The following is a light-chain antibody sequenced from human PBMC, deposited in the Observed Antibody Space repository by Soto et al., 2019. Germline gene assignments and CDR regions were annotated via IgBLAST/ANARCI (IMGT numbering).Light chain of an antibody. Sequence: DIQMTQSPSTLSSSVGDRVTITCRASPTIRVSLSWYQQKPGKAPKLLIYDASTLQSGVPSRFSGSESGTAFILTISGLQPDSFANSYGQPYHGCSLTFGKGTKV. CDR2: DAS. V-gene: IGKV1-5*01. J-gene: IGKJ1*01. CDR3: QPYHGCSLT. CDR1: PTIRVS.